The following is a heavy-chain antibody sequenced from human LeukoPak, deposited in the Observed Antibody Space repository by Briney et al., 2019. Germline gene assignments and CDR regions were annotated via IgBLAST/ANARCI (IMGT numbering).Heavy chain of an antibody. V-gene: IGHV1-2*06. J-gene: IGHJ4*02. Sequence: GASVKVSCKASGYTFTGYYMHWVRQAPGQGLEWMGRINPNRGGTNFAQKFQGRVTMTRDTSISTAYMELGRLRSDDTAVYYCASICSGGSCYTRNFDYWGQGTLVTVSS. CDR2: INPNRGGT. CDR1: GYTFTGYY. CDR3: ASICSGGSCYTRNFDY. D-gene: IGHD2-15*01.